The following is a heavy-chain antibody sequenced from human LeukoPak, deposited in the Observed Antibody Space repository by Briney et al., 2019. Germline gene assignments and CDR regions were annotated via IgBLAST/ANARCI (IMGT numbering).Heavy chain of an antibody. V-gene: IGHV3-15*01. CDR2: IKSKIDGGTT. CDR1: GFTFNNAW. J-gene: IGHJ6*02. D-gene: IGHD2-2*01. CDR3: GTGTWSTIPFYYYGLNV. Sequence: GGSLRLSCAASGFTFNNAWMTWVRQVPGERLEWVGRIKSKIDGGTTDYTEPVKGRFTISRDDSKNMVYLQMNSLETEDTAVYYCGTGTWSTIPFYYYGLNVWGQGTTVTVSS.